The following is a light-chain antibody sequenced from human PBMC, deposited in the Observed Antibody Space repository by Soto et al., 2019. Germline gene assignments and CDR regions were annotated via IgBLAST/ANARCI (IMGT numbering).Light chain of an antibody. CDR1: SSNIGSNT. Sequence: QSVLTQPPSASGTPGQRVTISCSGSSSNIGSNTVNWYQQLPGTAPKLLIYSNNQRPSGVPDRFSGSKSGTSASLAISGLQSEDEADYYCAAWDDSLNALPNWVFGGGTKLTVL. V-gene: IGLV1-44*01. CDR2: SNN. J-gene: IGLJ3*02. CDR3: AAWDDSLNALPNWV.